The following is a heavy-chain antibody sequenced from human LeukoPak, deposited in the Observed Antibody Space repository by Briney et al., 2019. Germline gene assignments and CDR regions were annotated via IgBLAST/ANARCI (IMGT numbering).Heavy chain of an antibody. CDR2: ISVYNGNT. Sequence: GASVKVSCKASGYTFTSYGFSWVRQAPGQGLEWMGWISVYNGNTNYAQNLQGRVTMTTDTSTSTAYMELRSLRSDDTAVYYCARDTAGGQRWLQFYWGQGTLVTVSS. CDR3: ARDTAGGQRWLQFY. J-gene: IGHJ4*02. V-gene: IGHV1-18*01. D-gene: IGHD5-24*01. CDR1: GYTFTSYG.